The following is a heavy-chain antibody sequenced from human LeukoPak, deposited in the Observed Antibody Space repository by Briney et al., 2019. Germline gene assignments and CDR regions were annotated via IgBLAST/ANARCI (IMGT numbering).Heavy chain of an antibody. Sequence: GGSLRLSCAASGFTFSSYAMSWARQAPGKGLGWVSAISGSGGSTYYADPVKGRFTISRDNSKNTLYLQMNSLRAEDTAVYYCAKDQGGQLGAYYYYYMDVWGKGTTVTVSS. V-gene: IGHV3-23*01. CDR2: ISGSGGST. D-gene: IGHD6-6*01. CDR3: AKDQGGQLGAYYYYYMDV. CDR1: GFTFSSYA. J-gene: IGHJ6*03.